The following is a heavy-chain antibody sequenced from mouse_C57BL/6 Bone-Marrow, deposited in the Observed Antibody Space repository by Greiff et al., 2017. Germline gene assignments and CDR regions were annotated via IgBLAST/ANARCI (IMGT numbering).Heavy chain of an antibody. CDR1: GFNIKNTY. D-gene: IGHD6-1*01. CDR3: GSSFCPPMDY. J-gene: IGHJ4*01. Sequence: VQLQQSVAELVRPGASVKLSCTASGFNIKNTYMHWVKQRPEQGLEWIGRIDPANGNTKYAPKFQGKATITADTSSNTVYLQRSRLTAEDATIYYCGSSFCPPMDYWGQGTSVTVSS. V-gene: IGHV14-3*01. CDR2: IDPANGNT.